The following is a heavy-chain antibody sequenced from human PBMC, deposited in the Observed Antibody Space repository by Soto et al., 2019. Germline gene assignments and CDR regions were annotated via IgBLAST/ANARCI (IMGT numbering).Heavy chain of an antibody. V-gene: IGHV4-4*07. D-gene: IGHD1-20*01. CDR2: VSTSGST. CDR3: AKGPNWNYYYYGVDV. J-gene: IGHJ6*02. Sequence: LSLTCSVSGVSISGFYWSWIRQPAGKGLEWIGRVSTSGSTDYNPSLKGRVTMSVDTSKKQFSLRLTSVTAADTAVYYCAKGPNWNYYYYGVDVWGQGTTVTVSS. CDR1: GVSISGFY.